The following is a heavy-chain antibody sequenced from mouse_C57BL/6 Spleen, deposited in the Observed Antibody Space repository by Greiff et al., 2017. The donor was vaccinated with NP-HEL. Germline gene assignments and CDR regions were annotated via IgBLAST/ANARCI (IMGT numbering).Heavy chain of an antibody. Sequence: QVQLQQSGAELAKPGASVKLSCKASGYTFTSYWMHWVKQRPGQGLEWIGYINPSSGYTKYNQKFKDKATLTADKSSSTAYMQLSSLTYEDSAVYYCAPDSSGLYYAMDYWGQGTSVTVSS. CDR1: GYTFTSYW. V-gene: IGHV1-7*01. D-gene: IGHD3-2*02. J-gene: IGHJ4*01. CDR2: INPSSGYT. CDR3: APDSSGLYYAMDY.